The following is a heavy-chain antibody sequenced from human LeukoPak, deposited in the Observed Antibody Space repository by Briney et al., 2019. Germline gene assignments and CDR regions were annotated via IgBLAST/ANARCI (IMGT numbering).Heavy chain of an antibody. Sequence: GGSLRLSCAASGFTFSIYVMSWVRQAPGKGLEWVSAVKTSAGDTYYADSVRGRFTISRDNSKSTVYLQMNSLRAEDTALYYCAKGQMATILGFDSWGQGALVTVSS. D-gene: IGHD5-24*01. CDR2: VKTSAGDT. V-gene: IGHV3-23*01. CDR3: AKGQMATILGFDS. CDR1: GFTFSIYV. J-gene: IGHJ4*02.